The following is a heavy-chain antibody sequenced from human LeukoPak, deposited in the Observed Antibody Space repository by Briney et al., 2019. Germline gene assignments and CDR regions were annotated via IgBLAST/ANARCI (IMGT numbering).Heavy chain of an antibody. CDR3: ARDRRVGSSSVNWFDP. V-gene: IGHV1-2*02. J-gene: IGHJ5*02. Sequence: ASVKVSCKASGYTFTGYYMHWVRQAPGQGLEWMGWINPNSGGTNYAQKFQGRVTMTRDTSISTAYMELSRLRSDDTAVYYCARDRRVGSSSVNWFDPRGQGTLVTVSS. CDR1: GYTFTGYY. CDR2: INPNSGGT. D-gene: IGHD6-6*01.